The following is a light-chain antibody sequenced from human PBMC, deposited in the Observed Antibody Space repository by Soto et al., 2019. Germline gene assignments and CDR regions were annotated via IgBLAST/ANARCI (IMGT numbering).Light chain of an antibody. CDR1: QSISTW. J-gene: IGKJ2*01. V-gene: IGKV1-5*03. Sequence: DIQMTQSPSTLSASVGDRVTITCRASQSISTWLAWYQQKPGKAPKLLIYQASNLESGVPSRFSGSGSGTEFTLTISSLQPDDFATYYCQRYNSYVYTFGPGTKLEIK. CDR2: QAS. CDR3: QRYNSYVYT.